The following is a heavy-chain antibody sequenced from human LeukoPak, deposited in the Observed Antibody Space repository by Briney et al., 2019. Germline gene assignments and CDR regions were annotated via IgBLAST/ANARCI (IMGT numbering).Heavy chain of an antibody. CDR3: ARRRYYYDSSGYYVDH. CDR1: GGSFSGYY. J-gene: IGHJ4*02. D-gene: IGHD3-22*01. CDR2: INHSGST. Sequence: SETLSLTCAVYGGSFSGYYWSWIRQPPGKGLEWIGEINHSGSTNYNPSLKSRVTISVDTSKNQFSLKLSSVTAADTAVYYCARRRYYYDSSGYYVDHWGQGTLVTVSS. V-gene: IGHV4-34*01.